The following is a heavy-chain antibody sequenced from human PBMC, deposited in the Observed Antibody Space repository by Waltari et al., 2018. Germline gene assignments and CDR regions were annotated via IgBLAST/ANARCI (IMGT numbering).Heavy chain of an antibody. J-gene: IGHJ4*02. CDR2: MNQDGSEK. V-gene: IGHV3-7*01. CDR3: ARAPKRTSSEVDY. CDR1: GFTVSSNY. Sequence: EVQLVESGGGLIQPGGSLRLSCAASGFTVSSNYMSWVRQAPGKGLEWVANMNQDGSEKNYVDSVKGRFTISRDNAKNSLSLQMNSLRVEDTAVYYCARAPKRTSSEVDYWGQGTLVTVSS. D-gene: IGHD6-19*01.